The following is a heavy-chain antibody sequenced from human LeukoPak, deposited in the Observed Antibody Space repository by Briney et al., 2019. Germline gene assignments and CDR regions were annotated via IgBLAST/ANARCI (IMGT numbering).Heavy chain of an antibody. CDR1: GGSISSGGYY. Sequence: SQTLSLTCTVSGGSISSGGYYWSWIRQHPGKGLEWIGYIYYSGSTYYNPSLKSRVTISVDTSKNQLSLKLSSVTAADTAVYYCARGMGYYDILTGYSEEDAFDIWGQGTMVTVSS. J-gene: IGHJ3*02. CDR2: IYYSGST. CDR3: ARGMGYYDILTGYSEEDAFDI. D-gene: IGHD3-9*01. V-gene: IGHV4-31*03.